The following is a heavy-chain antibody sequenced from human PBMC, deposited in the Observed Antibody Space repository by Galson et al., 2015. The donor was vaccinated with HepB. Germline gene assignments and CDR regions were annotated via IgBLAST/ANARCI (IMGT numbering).Heavy chain of an antibody. Sequence: SVKVSCKASGYTFTSYYMHWVRQAPGQGLEWMGIINPGGGSTSYAQKFQGRVTMTRDTSTSTVYMELSSLRSEDTAVYYCARSLSPARFGESMMDYWGQGTLVTVSS. CDR3: ARSLSPARFGESMMDY. J-gene: IGHJ4*02. CDR2: INPGGGST. CDR1: GYTFTSYY. V-gene: IGHV1-46*03. D-gene: IGHD3-10*01.